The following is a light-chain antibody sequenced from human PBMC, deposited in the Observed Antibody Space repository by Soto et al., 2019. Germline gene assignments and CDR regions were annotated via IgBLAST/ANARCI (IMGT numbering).Light chain of an antibody. CDR3: CSYSGSSTLYV. V-gene: IGLV2-23*01. CDR2: EGS. CDR1: SSDVGSYNV. Sequence: QSALTQPASVSGSPGQSITISCTGTSSDVGSYNVVSWYQQHPGNAPKLMIYEGSKRPSGVSNRFSGSKSGNTASLTISGLQVEDEADYYCCSYSGSSTLYVFGTGTKLTVL. J-gene: IGLJ1*01.